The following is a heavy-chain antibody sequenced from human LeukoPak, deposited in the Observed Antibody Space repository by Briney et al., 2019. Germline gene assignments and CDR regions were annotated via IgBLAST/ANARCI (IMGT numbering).Heavy chain of an antibody. CDR2: IYHSGST. V-gene: IGHV4-38-2*01. Sequence: SETLSLTCAVSGYSISSGYYWGWIRQPPGKGLEWIGSIYHSGSTYYNPSHESRVTISVDTSKNQFSLKLSSVTAADTAVYYCARASSGWYAGGYFDYWGQGTLVTVSS. CDR1: GYSISSGYY. D-gene: IGHD6-19*01. J-gene: IGHJ4*02. CDR3: ARASSGWYAGGYFDY.